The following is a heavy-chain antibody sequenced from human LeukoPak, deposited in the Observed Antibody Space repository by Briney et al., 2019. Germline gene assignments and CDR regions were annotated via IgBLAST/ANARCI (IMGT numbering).Heavy chain of an antibody. V-gene: IGHV3-74*03. D-gene: IGHD6-19*01. J-gene: IGHJ4*02. CDR1: GFTFSRFW. Sequence: GGSLRLSCAASGFTFSRFWIYWVRHAPGKGLVWVSRINGEGSETMYADSAKGRFTISRDNFKNTMFLQMNSLRADDTAVYYCPRQSYASGWNPFDYWGQGILVTVSS. CDR2: INGEGSET. CDR3: PRQSYASGWNPFDY.